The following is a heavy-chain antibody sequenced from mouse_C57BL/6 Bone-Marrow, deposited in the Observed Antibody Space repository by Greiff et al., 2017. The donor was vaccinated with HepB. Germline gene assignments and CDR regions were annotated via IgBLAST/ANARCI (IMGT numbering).Heavy chain of an antibody. D-gene: IGHD1-1*01. CDR3: ARHPGITTVAMDY. Sequence: EVKLMESGGELVKPGGSLKLSCAASGFTFSSYGMSWVRQTPDKRLGWVATISSGGSYTYYPDSVKGRFTISRDNAKNTLYLQQSSLKSEDTAMYYCARHPGITTVAMDYWGQGTSVTVSS. J-gene: IGHJ4*01. CDR1: GFTFSSYG. V-gene: IGHV5-6*01. CDR2: ISSGGSYT.